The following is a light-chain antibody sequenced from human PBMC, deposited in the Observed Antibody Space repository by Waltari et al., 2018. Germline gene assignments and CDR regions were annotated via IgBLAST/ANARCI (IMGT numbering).Light chain of an antibody. CDR1: SSHIGNYY. J-gene: IGLJ3*02. CDR2: DIN. CDR3: GTWDTSLSVWV. V-gene: IGLV1-51*01. Sequence: QSVLTPPPSVSAAPGQKVTISCSGSSSHIGNYYSSLYQQLPGTAPKLLIYDINKRPSGIPDRFSGSKSGTSATLDITGLQTGDEADYYCGTWDTSLSVWVFGGGTKLTVL.